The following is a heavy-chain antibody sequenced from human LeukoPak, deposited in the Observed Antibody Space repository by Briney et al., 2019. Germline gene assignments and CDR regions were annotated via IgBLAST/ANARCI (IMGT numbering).Heavy chain of an antibody. J-gene: IGHJ5*02. CDR1: GGSISSYY. D-gene: IGHD3-10*01. V-gene: IGHV4-59*08. CDR2: IYYSGST. Sequence: SETLSLTCTVSGGSISSYYWSWIRQPPGTGLEWIGYIYYSGSTNYNPSLKSRVTISVDTSKNQFSLKLSSVTAADTAVYYCARTYGSGSYLSPWGQGTLVTVSS. CDR3: ARTYGSGSYLSP.